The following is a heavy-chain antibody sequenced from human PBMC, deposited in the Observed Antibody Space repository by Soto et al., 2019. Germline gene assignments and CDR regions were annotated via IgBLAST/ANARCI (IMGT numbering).Heavy chain of an antibody. V-gene: IGHV3-53*01. J-gene: IGHJ4*02. CDR3: ARDYCSGSSCYSDS. D-gene: IGHD2-15*01. Sequence: EVQLVESGGGLIQPGGSLRLSCAASGFTVSSNYMSWVRQAPGKGLEWVSVIYSGGGTFYADSVKGRFTISRDNSKNTLSLQMNSLRGEDTAVYYCARDYCSGSSCYSDSWGPGTLVTVSS. CDR1: GFTVSSNY. CDR2: IYSGGGT.